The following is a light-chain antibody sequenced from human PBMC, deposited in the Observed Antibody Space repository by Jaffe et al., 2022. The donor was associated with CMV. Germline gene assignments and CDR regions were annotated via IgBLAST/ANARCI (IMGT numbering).Light chain of an antibody. CDR1: QSISSS. V-gene: IGKV1-39*01. CDR2: TAS. J-gene: IGKJ2*01. CDR3: QQNFSRPT. Sequence: DIRMTQSPSSLSASVGDRVTILCRASQSISSSLNWYQQTPGKAPKFLIYTASNLQSGVPSRFSGSGSGTDFTLTISSLLPEDFAIYFCQQNFSRPTFGQGTKLEIK.